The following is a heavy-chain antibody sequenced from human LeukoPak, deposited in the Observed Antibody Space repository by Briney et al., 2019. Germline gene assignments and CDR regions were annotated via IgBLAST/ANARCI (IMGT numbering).Heavy chain of an antibody. J-gene: IGHJ4*02. CDR2: IXYTGST. CDR3: ARXRQGTSGNDX. D-gene: IGHD5-12*01. V-gene: IGHV4-59*01. Sequence: XXIGXIXYTGSTXYNPXLRXRXSFSVDTSKNQFSLRLTSVTAADTAVYYXARXRQGTSGNDXXGQGTLVTVSS.